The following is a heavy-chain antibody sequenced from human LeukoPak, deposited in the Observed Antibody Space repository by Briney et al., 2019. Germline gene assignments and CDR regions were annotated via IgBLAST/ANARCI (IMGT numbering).Heavy chain of an antibody. Sequence: SETLSLTCTVSGGSISSSSYYWGWIRQPPGKGLEWIGSIYYSGSTYYNPSLKSRVTISVDTSKNQFSLKLRSVTAADTAVYYCARRGSGWYYFDYWGQGTLVTVSS. CDR2: IYYSGST. J-gene: IGHJ4*02. D-gene: IGHD6-19*01. V-gene: IGHV4-39*01. CDR1: GGSISSSSYY. CDR3: ARRGSGWYYFDY.